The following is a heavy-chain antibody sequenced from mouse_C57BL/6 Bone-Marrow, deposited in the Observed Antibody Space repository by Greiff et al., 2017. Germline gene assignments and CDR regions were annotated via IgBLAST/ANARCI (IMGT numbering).Heavy chain of an antibody. CDR1: GFNIKDYY. CDR3: AGDGYLFAY. D-gene: IGHD2-3*01. J-gene: IGHJ3*01. Sequence: EVQLQQSGAELVKPGASVKLSCTASGFNIKDYYMHWVKQRTEQGLEWIGRIDPEDGETKYATKFQGKATITADTSSNTAYLQLSSLTSEDTAVYYCAGDGYLFAYWGQGTLVTVSA. CDR2: IDPEDGET. V-gene: IGHV14-2*01.